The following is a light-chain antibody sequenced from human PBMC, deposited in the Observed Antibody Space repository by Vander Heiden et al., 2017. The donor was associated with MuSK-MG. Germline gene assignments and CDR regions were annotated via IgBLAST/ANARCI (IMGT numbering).Light chain of an antibody. J-gene: IGLJ1*01. V-gene: IGLV2-14*03. Sequence: QSALTQPASVSGSPGQSITISCTGTSSAVGAYNYVSWYQQHPGKAPKLMIYDVSHRPSGVSDRFSGSKSGNTASLTISGLQPEDEAHYYCNSFTSGSISYVFGTGTEVTVL. CDR1: SSAVGAYNY. CDR3: NSFTSGSISYV. CDR2: DVS.